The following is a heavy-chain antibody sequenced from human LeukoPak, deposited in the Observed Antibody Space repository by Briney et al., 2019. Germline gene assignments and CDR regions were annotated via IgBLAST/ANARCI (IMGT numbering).Heavy chain of an antibody. CDR2: IYNSGST. D-gene: IGHD6-13*01. CDR1: GDSFSYFY. V-gene: IGHV4-59*01. CDR3: ARGVVAAAGRTFDF. J-gene: IGHJ4*02. Sequence: KSSETLSLTCTVAGDSFSYFYWSWIRQPPGKGLEWIGYIYNSGSTSYNPSLKSRVTILLDTSQNQFSLKLSSLTAADTAVYYCARGVVAAAGRTFDFWGQGTLVTVSS.